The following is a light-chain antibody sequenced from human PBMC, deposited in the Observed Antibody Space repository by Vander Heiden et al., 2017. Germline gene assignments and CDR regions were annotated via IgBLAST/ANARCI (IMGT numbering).Light chain of an antibody. CDR3: QQYYRYPQT. V-gene: IGKV1-8*01. Sequence: FSASTGDRVTITCRASQGISSYLAWYQQKPGKAPKLLIYAASTLQSGVPARFSGSGSGTDFTLTISCLQSEDFATYYCQQYYRYPQTFGQGTKLEIK. J-gene: IGKJ2*01. CDR2: AAS. CDR1: QGISSY.